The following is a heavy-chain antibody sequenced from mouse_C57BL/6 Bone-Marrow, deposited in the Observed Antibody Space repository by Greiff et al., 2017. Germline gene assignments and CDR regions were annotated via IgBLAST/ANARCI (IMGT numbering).Heavy chain of an antibody. D-gene: IGHD1-2*01. V-gene: IGHV1-7*01. CDR3: SRSFYGPAWFAY. J-gene: IGHJ3*01. CDR2: INPSSGYT. CDR1: GYTFTSYW. Sequence: QVQLKQSGAELAKPGASVKLSCKASGYTFTSYWMHWVKQRPGQGLEWIGYINPSSGYTKYNQKFKDKATLTANKSSSTAYMQLSSLTYEDSAVYYCSRSFYGPAWFAYWGRGTLVTVSA.